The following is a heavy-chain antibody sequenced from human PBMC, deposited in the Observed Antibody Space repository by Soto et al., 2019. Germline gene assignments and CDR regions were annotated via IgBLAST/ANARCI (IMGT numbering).Heavy chain of an antibody. Sequence: SETLSLTCTVSGGSISSYYWSWIRQPPGKGLEWIGYIYYSGSTNYNPSLKSRVTISVDTSKNQFSLKLSSVTAVDTAVYYCASQYGDYVPYYYGMDVWGQGTTVTVSS. D-gene: IGHD4-17*01. J-gene: IGHJ6*02. V-gene: IGHV4-59*01. CDR3: ASQYGDYVPYYYGMDV. CDR2: IYYSGST. CDR1: GGSISSYY.